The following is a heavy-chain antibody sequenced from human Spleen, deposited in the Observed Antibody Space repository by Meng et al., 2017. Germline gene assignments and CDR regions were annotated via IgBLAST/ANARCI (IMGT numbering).Heavy chain of an antibody. CDR1: SDSISNGYHY. CDR3: AGAPNWNYGGTDY. D-gene: IGHD1-7*01. Sequence: QVHLQESGPGLVKPSQTLSLTCTVSSDSISNGYHYWGWIRQPPGKGLEWIGYIYHSGYTYYSPSLKSRVTMSVDTSKNQFSLKVTSVTAADTAVYYCAGAPNWNYGGTDYWSQGTLVTVSS. J-gene: IGHJ4*02. V-gene: IGHV4-30-4*01. CDR2: IYHSGYT.